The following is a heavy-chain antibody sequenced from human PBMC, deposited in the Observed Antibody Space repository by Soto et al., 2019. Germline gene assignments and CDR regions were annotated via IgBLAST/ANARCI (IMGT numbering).Heavy chain of an antibody. CDR1: GFTFSSFA. D-gene: IGHD1-26*01. J-gene: IGHJ2*01. CDR3: VKKIAGTTTSGAYWYFDL. V-gene: IGHV3-23*01. CDR2: ITGGGDST. Sequence: EVQLLESGGGLVQPGGSLRLSCAASGFTFSSFAMNWVRQAPGKGLEWVSGITGGGDSTFYADSVKGRFTISRVQSKNTVYLTMNSLRAEDTAVYYCVKKIAGTTTSGAYWYFDLWGRGTLVTVSS.